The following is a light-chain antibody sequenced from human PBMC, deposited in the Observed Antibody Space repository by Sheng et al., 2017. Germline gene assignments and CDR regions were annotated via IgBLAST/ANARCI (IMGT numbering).Light chain of an antibody. Sequence: SYELAQPPSVSVSPGQTASIPCSGDKLGDKYASWYQQKPGQSPVLVIYQDSSRPSGIPERFSGSNSGNTATLTISWTQAMDEADYYCQAWDSTTGVFGTGTKVTVL. V-gene: IGLV3-1*01. CDR3: QAWDSTTGV. CDR1: KLGDKY. CDR2: QDS. J-gene: IGLJ1*01.